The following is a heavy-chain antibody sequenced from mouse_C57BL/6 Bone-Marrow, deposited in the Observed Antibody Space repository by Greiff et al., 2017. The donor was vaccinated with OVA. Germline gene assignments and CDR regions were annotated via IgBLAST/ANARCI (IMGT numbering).Heavy chain of an antibody. CDR3: ARSLYDPFAY. V-gene: IGHV1-59*01. CDR1: GYTFTSYW. J-gene: IGHJ3*01. D-gene: IGHD2-3*01. Sequence: QVQLKQPGAELVRPGTSVKLSCKASGYTFTSYWMHWVKQRPGQGLEWIGVIDPSDSYTNYNQKFKGKATLTVDTSSSTAYMQLSSLTSEDSAVYCGARSLYDPFAYWGQGTLVTVSA. CDR2: IDPSDSYT.